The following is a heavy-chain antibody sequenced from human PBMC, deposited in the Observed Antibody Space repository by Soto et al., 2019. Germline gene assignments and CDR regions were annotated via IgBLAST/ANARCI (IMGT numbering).Heavy chain of an antibody. J-gene: IGHJ1*01. V-gene: IGHV4-39*01. CDR3: ARRFEYFHH. CDR1: GGSITSSSHY. Sequence: SETLSHTCTVSGGSITSSSHYWGWIRQPPGKGLEWIGSIYYSGSTYYNPSLKSRVTISVDPSKNQFSLKLSSVTAADTAVYYCARRFEYFHHSGQGTLVTVSS. CDR2: IYYSGST.